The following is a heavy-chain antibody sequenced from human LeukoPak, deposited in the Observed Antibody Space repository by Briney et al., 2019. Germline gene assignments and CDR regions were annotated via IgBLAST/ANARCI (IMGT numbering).Heavy chain of an antibody. CDR1: GFTFSSYT. J-gene: IGHJ4*02. Sequence: GGSLRLSCAASGFTFSSYTMSWVRQAPGKGLEWVSAISGSGGSTYYADSVEGRFTISRDNSKNTLYLQMNSLRAEDTAVYYCAKVWDSSGWTWIDYWGQGTLVTVSS. V-gene: IGHV3-23*01. CDR2: ISGSGGST. D-gene: IGHD6-19*01. CDR3: AKVWDSSGWTWIDY.